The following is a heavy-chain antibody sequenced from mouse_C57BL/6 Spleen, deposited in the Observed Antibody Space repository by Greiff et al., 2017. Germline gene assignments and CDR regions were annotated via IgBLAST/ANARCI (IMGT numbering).Heavy chain of an antibody. J-gene: IGHJ2*01. V-gene: IGHV1-18*01. CDR1: GYTFTDYN. D-gene: IGHD3-1*01. CDR3: ARSGDPYYFDY. CDR2: ITPNNGGT. Sequence: EVQLQQSGPELVKPGASVKIPCKASGYTFTDYNMDWVKQSHGKSLEWIGDITPNNGGTIYNQKFKGKATLTVDKSSSTAYMELRSLTSEDTAVYYCARSGDPYYFDYWGQGTTLTVSS.